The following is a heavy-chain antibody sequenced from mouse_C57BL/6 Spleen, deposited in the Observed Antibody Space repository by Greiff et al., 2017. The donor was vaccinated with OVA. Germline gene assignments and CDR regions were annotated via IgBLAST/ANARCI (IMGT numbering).Heavy chain of an antibody. CDR1: GYTFTSYW. Sequence: QVQLQQPGAELVRPGSSVKLSCKASGYTFTSYWMHWVKQRPIQGLEWIGNIDPSDSATHYNQKFKDKATLTVDKSSSTAYMQLSSLTSEDSAVDYCARITTVVDSWYFDVWGTGTTVTVSS. D-gene: IGHD1-1*01. J-gene: IGHJ1*03. CDR2: IDPSDSAT. CDR3: ARITTVVDSWYFDV. V-gene: IGHV1-52*01.